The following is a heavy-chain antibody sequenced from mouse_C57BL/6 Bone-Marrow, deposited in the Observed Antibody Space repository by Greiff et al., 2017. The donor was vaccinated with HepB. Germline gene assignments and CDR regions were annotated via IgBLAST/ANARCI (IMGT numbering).Heavy chain of an antibody. CDR3: ARDWYWYFDV. Sequence: QVQLQQPGAELVKPGASVKMSCKASGYTFTSYWITWVKQRPGQGLEWIGDIYPGSGSTNYNEKFKSKAKLTVDTSSSTAYMQLSSLTSEDSAVYYCARDWYWYFDVWGTGTTVTVSS. D-gene: IGHD4-1*01. V-gene: IGHV1-55*01. J-gene: IGHJ1*03. CDR1: GYTFTSYW. CDR2: IYPGSGST.